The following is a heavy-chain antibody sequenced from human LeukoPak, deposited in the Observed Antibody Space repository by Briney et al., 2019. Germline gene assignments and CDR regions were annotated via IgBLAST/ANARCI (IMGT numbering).Heavy chain of an antibody. V-gene: IGHV3-23*01. J-gene: IGHJ4*02. D-gene: IGHD1-26*01. CDR1: GFTFSTEA. Sequence: GGSLRLSCAVSGFTFSTEAMAWVRQAPGKGLEWVSSISDNGGTTYYADSVKGRFTISRDNSRNTVFLQMNSLRVEDTALYYCAKKLGVLPQFDYWSQGTLVAVSS. CDR2: ISDNGGTT. CDR3: AKKLGVLPQFDY.